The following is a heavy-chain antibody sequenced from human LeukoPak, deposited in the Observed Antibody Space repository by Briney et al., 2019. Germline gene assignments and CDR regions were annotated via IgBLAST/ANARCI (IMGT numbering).Heavy chain of an antibody. CDR2: MNPISGNT. CDR3: ARAQYYYGSGSHYMDV. V-gene: IGHV1-8*01. CDR1: GYTFTSYD. J-gene: IGHJ6*03. D-gene: IGHD3-10*01. Sequence: ASVKVSCKASGYTFTSYDINWVRQATGQGLEWMGWMNPISGNTGHAQKFQGRVTMTTDTSTSTAYMELRSLRSDDTAVYYCARAQYYYGSGSHYMDVWGKGTTVTISS.